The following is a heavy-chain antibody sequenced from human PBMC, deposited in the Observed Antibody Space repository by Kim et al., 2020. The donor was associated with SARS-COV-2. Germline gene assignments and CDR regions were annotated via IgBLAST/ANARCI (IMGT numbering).Heavy chain of an antibody. Sequence: ADSAKGRFTSSRDNAKNTLYLQMNSLRAEDTAVYYCARDSGGITMVRGVWGQGTLVTVSS. V-gene: IGHV3-74*01. D-gene: IGHD3-10*01. CDR3: ARDSGGITMVRGV. J-gene: IGHJ4*02.